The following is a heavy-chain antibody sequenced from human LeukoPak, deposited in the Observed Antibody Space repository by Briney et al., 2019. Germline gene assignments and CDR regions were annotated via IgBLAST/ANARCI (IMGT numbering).Heavy chain of an antibody. J-gene: IGHJ4*02. V-gene: IGHV1-18*01. CDR3: ARKEWGISRIAVAADFDY. CDR2: ISAYNGNT. D-gene: IGHD6-19*01. CDR1: GYTFSSYA. Sequence: ASVKVSCKASGYTFSSYAITWVRQAPGQGLEWMGWISAYNGNTIYAQRLRGRVTMTTDTSTSTAYMELRSLRSDDTAMYYRARKEWGISRIAVAADFDYWGQGTLVTVSS.